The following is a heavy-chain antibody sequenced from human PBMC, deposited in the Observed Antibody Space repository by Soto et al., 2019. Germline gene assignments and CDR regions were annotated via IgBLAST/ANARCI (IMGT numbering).Heavy chain of an antibody. V-gene: IGHV3-64*01. D-gene: IGHD3-10*01. Sequence: EVQLAESGGGMVQPGGSLRLSCVASGFTFSSYDMHWVRQAPGKGLEYVSSISSNGGTTYYGNSVKGRFTISRDHSKTTLYLQLSSLRSEDVAVYYCVRRVSGDYDYWGQGTLVTVSS. CDR1: GFTFSSYD. CDR2: ISSNGGTT. CDR3: VRRVSGDYDY. J-gene: IGHJ4*02.